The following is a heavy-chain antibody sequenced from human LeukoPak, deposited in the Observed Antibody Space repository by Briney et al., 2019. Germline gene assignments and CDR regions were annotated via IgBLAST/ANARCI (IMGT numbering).Heavy chain of an antibody. CDR2: ISYDGSNK. CDR3: ASRKAY. Sequence: GRSLRLSCTASGFTFSSYAMHWVRQAPGKGLEWVAVISYDGSNKYYADSVKGRFTISRDNSKNTLYLQMNSLRAEDTAVYYCASRKAYWGQGTLVTVSS. J-gene: IGHJ4*02. D-gene: IGHD1-14*01. V-gene: IGHV3-30-3*01. CDR1: GFTFSSYA.